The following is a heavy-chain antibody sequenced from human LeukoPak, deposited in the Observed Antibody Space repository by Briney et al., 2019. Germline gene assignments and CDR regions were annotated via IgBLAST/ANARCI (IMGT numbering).Heavy chain of an antibody. D-gene: IGHD3-22*01. J-gene: IGHJ3*02. CDR2: IYYSGST. CDR3: ASVIVVVTRNAFDI. V-gene: IGHV4-31*03. CDR1: GGSISSGGYY. Sequence: KSSETLSLTCTVSGGSISSGGYYWSWIRQHPGKGLEWIGYIYYSGSTYYNPSLKSRVTISVDTSKNQFSLKLSSVTAADTAVYYCASVIVVVTRNAFDIWGQGTMVTVSS.